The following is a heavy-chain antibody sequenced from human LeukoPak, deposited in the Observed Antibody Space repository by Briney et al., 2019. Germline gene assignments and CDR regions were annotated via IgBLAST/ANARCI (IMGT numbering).Heavy chain of an antibody. CDR2: IIPIFGTA. CDR3: ARTYLVGEGNWFDP. Sequence: GASVKVSCKASGYTFTGYYMHWVRQAPGQGLEWMGGIIPIFGTANYAQKFQGRVTITADESTSTAYMELSSLRSEDTAVYYCARTYLVGEGNWFDPWGQGTLVTVSS. CDR1: GYTFTGYY. J-gene: IGHJ5*02. V-gene: IGHV1-69*13. D-gene: IGHD1-26*01.